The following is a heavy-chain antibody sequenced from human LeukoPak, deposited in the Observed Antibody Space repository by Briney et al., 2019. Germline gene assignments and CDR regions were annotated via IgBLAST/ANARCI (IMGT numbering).Heavy chain of an antibody. D-gene: IGHD4-17*01. Sequence: PGGSLRLSCAASGFTFSSYWMSWVRQAPGKGLEWVANINQDGGDKYFGNSVKGRFIISRDNDKNSLFLQMNSLRAEDTAVYYCARPTVTTGVDAFDFWGQGTMVTVSS. J-gene: IGHJ3*01. V-gene: IGHV3-7*01. CDR3: ARPTVTTGVDAFDF. CDR2: INQDGGDK. CDR1: GFTFSSYW.